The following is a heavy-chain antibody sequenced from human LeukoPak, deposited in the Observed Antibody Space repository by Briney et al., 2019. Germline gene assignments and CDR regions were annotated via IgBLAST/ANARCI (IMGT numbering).Heavy chain of an antibody. CDR3: ARDLAGSRDK. Sequence: GGSLRLSCAASGFTFSSYAMSWVRQAPGKGLEWVSAISGSGGSTYYADSVKGRFTISRDNARNTLYLQMNSLRAEDTAVYYCARDLAGSRDKWGQGTLVTVSS. J-gene: IGHJ4*02. CDR2: ISGSGGST. D-gene: IGHD2-15*01. V-gene: IGHV3-23*01. CDR1: GFTFSSYA.